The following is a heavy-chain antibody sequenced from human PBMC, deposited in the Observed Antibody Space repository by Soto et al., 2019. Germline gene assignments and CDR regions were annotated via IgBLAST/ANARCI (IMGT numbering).Heavy chain of an antibody. J-gene: IGHJ4*02. Sequence: QVQLVQSGAEVKKPGASVKVSCKASGYIFTSYGISWVRQAPGQGLEWLGWINAYNGDINYAQKFHDRVTMTTDTSTNRAYREVSSLSADDPAVDYCARDGDGQWDDYWGQGTLVTVSS. CDR2: INAYNGDI. V-gene: IGHV1-18*01. CDR1: GYIFTSYG. CDR3: ARDGDGQWDDY. D-gene: IGHD1-26*01.